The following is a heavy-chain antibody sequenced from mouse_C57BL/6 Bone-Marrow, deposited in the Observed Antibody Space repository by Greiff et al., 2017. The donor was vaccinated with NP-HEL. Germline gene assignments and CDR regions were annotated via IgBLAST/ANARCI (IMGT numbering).Heavy chain of an antibody. CDR3: ARCGGLRRCFDY. V-gene: IGHV1-61*01. J-gene: IGHJ2*01. Sequence: QVQLQQPGAELVRPGSSVKLSCKASGYTFTSYWMDWVKQRPGQGLEWIGNIYPSDSETHYNQKFKDKATLTVDKSSSTAYMQLSSLTSEDSAVYYCARCGGLRRCFDYWGQGTTLTVSS. CDR2: IYPSDSET. CDR1: GYTFTSYW. D-gene: IGHD2-4*01.